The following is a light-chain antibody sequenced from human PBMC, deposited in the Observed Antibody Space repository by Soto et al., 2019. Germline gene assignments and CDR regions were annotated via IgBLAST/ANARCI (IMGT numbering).Light chain of an antibody. CDR3: QQYDRSPIFT. V-gene: IGKV3-20*01. J-gene: IGKJ3*01. Sequence: EIVLTQSPGTLSLSPGERATLSCRASQSVSSSYLAWYQQKPGQAPRLLIYGASSRATGIPDRFSGSGSGTDFTLTISRLEPEDFAVHYCQQYDRSPIFTFGPGTKVDIK. CDR2: GAS. CDR1: QSVSSSY.